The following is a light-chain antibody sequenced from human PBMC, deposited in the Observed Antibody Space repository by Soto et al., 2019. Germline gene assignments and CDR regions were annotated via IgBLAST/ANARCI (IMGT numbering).Light chain of an antibody. CDR3: QQYNSMLS. CDR2: DAS. CDR1: HDVSRN. Sequence: DIQMTQSPSSLSASEGDRVTITCQSSHDVSRNLNWFQQKPGEAPQLLIYDASNLERGVPSRFSGSGSGTDFTLTISSLQPEDVATYYCQQYNSMLSFGGRTEVVIK. J-gene: IGKJ4*01. V-gene: IGKV1-33*01.